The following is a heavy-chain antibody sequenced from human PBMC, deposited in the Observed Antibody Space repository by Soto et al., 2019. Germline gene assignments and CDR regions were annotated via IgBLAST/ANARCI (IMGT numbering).Heavy chain of an antibody. Sequence: QVQLQESGPGLVKPSETLSLTCTVSGGSISSYYWSWIRQPPGKGLEWIGYIYYSGSTNYNPSLKSRVTISVDTSKNQFSLKLSSVTAADTAVYYCARRVGDYVAFDIWGQGTMVTVSS. CDR1: GGSISSYY. V-gene: IGHV4-59*08. CDR3: ARRVGDYVAFDI. J-gene: IGHJ3*02. D-gene: IGHD2-21*02. CDR2: IYYSGST.